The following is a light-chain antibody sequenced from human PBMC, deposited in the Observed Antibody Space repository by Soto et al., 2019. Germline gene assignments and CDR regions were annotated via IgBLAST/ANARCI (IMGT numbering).Light chain of an antibody. CDR2: EVS. Sequence: QSVLTHPASVSGSPGQSITISCTGTSSDIGDNKFVSWYQQYPGRAPKVIIYEVSNRPSEVSVRFSGSKSGNTASLTVSGLRAEDEADYYCIAYTNTGARVFGTGTKVTVL. J-gene: IGLJ1*01. V-gene: IGLV2-14*01. CDR3: IAYTNTGARV. CDR1: SSDIGDNKF.